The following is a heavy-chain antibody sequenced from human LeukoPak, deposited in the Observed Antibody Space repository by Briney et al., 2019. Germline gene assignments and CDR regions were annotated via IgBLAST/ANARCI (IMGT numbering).Heavy chain of an antibody. D-gene: IGHD5-24*01. Sequence: GVSLRLSCAASGFTFGSYAMSWVRQAPGKGLEWVSGISSSGGSTYYADSVKGRFTISRDNSKNTLYLQMNSLRAEDTVVYYCAKGLTITRQTFDIWGQGTMVTVSS. CDR2: ISSSGGST. J-gene: IGHJ3*02. V-gene: IGHV3-23*01. CDR3: AKGLTITRQTFDI. CDR1: GFTFGSYA.